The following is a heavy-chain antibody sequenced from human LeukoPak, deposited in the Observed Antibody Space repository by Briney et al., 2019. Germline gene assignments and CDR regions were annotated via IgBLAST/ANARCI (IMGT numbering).Heavy chain of an antibody. D-gene: IGHD4-17*01. J-gene: IGHJ3*02. V-gene: IGHV1-69*13. CDR1: GGTFSSYA. CDR3: ATMDPMTTVTTSAFDI. Sequence: ASVKVSCKASGGTFSSYAISWVRQAPGQGLEWMGGIIPIFGTANYAQKFQGRVTITADESTSTAYMELSSLRSEDTAVYYCATMDPMTTVTTSAFDIWGQGTMVTVSS. CDR2: IIPIFGTA.